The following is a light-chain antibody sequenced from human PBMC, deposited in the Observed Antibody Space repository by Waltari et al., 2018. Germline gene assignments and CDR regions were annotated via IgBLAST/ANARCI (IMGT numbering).Light chain of an antibody. CDR2: HDG. J-gene: IGLJ3*02. CDR3: QAAYYSDSFVM. V-gene: IGLV3-25*03. CDR1: ALRKQP. Sequence: SDDLTQSPSLSVFPGQTATLTCSGDALRKQPVSWYQQKPGQAPVLVIYHDGERQSGSPGRCSCASSGTTVTLNIKFVQAQDEADYFCQAAYYSDSFVMFGGGTKLTVL.